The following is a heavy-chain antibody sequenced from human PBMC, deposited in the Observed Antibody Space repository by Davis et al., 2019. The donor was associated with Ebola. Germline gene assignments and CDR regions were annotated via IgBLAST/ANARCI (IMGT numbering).Heavy chain of an antibody. CDR1: GYTLVSYY. Sequence: ASVKVSCKASGYTLVSYYAHWVRQAPGQGLEWMGIINPSGGTTTYAQKFQGRVTMTIETSTSTAYMELRSLKSDDTAVYYCARVVATWRVVDDYWGQGTLVTVSS. CDR2: INPSGGTT. J-gene: IGHJ4*02. D-gene: IGHD2-21*01. V-gene: IGHV1-46*01. CDR3: ARVVATWRVVDDY.